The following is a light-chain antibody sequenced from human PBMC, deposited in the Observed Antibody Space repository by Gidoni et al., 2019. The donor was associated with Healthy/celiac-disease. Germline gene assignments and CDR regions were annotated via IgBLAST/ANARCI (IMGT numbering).Light chain of an antibody. CDR2: GAS. V-gene: IGKV3-15*01. CDR1: QSVSSN. Sequence: IVMTQSPTTLSVSPGERATLSCSASQSVSSNLAWYQQKPGQAPRLLIYGASTRATGIPARFSGSGSGTEFTRTISSLQSEEFAVYYCQQYNNWPLTFGQGTKVEIK. J-gene: IGKJ1*01. CDR3: QQYNNWPLT.